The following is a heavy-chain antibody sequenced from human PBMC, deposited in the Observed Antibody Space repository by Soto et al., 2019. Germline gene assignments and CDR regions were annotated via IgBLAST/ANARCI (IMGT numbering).Heavy chain of an antibody. D-gene: IGHD6-13*01. J-gene: IGHJ5*02. V-gene: IGHV4-61*08. CDR1: GDSVSSGAYY. CDR2: IYYNAIT. CDR3: ARANIAAAGTIFDP. Sequence: QVKLQESGPGLVKPSETLSLTCTVSGDSVSSGAYYWSWVRQPPGKGLEWIGYIYYNAITNYNPSLKSRVTILVDTSKSEISLTLTSVTAADTAVYYCARANIAAAGTIFDPWGQGVLVTVSA.